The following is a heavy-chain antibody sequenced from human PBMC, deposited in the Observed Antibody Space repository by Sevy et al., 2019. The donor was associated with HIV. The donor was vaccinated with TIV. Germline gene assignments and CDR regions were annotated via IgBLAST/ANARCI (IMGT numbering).Heavy chain of an antibody. D-gene: IGHD2-2*01. CDR1: GFTFSSYG. J-gene: IGHJ6*02. CDR3: AKVLHIVVVPAAIDYYYGMDV. Sequence: GGSLRLSCAASGFTFSSYGMHWVRQAPGKGLEWVAVIRFDGSIKYYTDSVKGRLTISRDNSKNTLYLQMNSLRAEDTAVYFCAKVLHIVVVPAAIDYYYGMDVWGQGTTVTVSS. CDR2: IRFDGSIK. V-gene: IGHV3-30*02.